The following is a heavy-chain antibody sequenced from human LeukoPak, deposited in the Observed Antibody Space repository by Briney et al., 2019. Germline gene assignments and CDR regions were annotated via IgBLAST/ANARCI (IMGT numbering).Heavy chain of an antibody. Sequence: SETLSLTCAVSGGSISSSNWWSWVRQPPGKGLEWIGEIYHSGSTNYNPSLKSRVTISIDTSKNQFSLKMSSVTAADTAIYYCASLQLNRSGRSYFFDYWGQGTQVAVSS. V-gene: IGHV4-4*02. J-gene: IGHJ4*02. CDR2: IYHSGST. CDR3: ASLQLNRSGRSYFFDY. D-gene: IGHD6-19*01. CDR1: GGSISSSNW.